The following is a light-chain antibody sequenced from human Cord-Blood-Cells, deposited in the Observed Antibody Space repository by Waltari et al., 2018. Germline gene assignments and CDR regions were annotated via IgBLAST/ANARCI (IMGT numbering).Light chain of an antibody. CDR1: QSVLYSSNNKNY. CDR2: WAS. CDR3: QQYYSTPYS. Sequence: VMTQSPDSLAGSLGERTPINSPSRQSVLYSSNNKNYLAWYQQKPGQPPKLLIDWASSWETGVPDRFSGSGSGTEFTLTISSLQAEDVAVYYCQQYYSTPYSFGQGTKVEIK. J-gene: IGKJ2*03. V-gene: IGKV4-1*01.